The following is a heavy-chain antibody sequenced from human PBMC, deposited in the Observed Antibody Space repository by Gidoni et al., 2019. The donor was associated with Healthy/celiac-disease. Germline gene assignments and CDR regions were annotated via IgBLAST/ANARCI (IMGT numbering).Heavy chain of an antibody. J-gene: IGHJ6*02. CDR2: ISWNSSSI. CDR3: AKAVAARPHYYYGMDV. D-gene: IGHD6-6*01. CDR1: GFTFDDYA. V-gene: IGHV3-9*01. Sequence: EVQLVESGGGLVQPGRSLRLSCAASGFTFDDYAMHWVRQAPGKGLEWVSGISWNSSSIGYADSVKGRFTISRDNAKNSLYLQMNSLRAEDTALYYCAKAVAARPHYYYGMDVWGQGTTVTVSS.